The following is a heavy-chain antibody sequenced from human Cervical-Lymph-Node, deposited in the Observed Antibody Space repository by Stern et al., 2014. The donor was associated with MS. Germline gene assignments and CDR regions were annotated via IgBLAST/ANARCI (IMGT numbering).Heavy chain of an antibody. CDR2: IWYDGTNE. J-gene: IGHJ4*02. D-gene: IGHD6-19*01. CDR1: GLTFSRHG. V-gene: IGHV3-33*01. Sequence: QVQLVESGGGVVQPGRSLRLSCVASGLTFSRHGMHWVRQAPGKGLEWVAVIWYDGTNEKYVDSVKGRFTISRDNSKDTLYLQMNSLRVEDTAVYYCVAYSSGDNINYWGQGTLVTVSS. CDR3: VAYSSGDNINY.